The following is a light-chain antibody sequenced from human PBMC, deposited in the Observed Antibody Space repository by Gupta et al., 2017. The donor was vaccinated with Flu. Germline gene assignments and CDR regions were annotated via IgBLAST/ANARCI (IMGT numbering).Light chain of an antibody. J-gene: IGKJ5*01. V-gene: IGKV3-11*01. Sequence: EIVLTQSPATLSLSPGERATLSCRASQSVSSYLAWYQQKPGQAPRLLIYDASNRATGIPARFSGSGYGKDFTLTITSREQEDFAVYYCHQPTNWPRTTFGQGTRLEIK. CDR3: HQPTNWPRTT. CDR2: DAS. CDR1: QSVSSY.